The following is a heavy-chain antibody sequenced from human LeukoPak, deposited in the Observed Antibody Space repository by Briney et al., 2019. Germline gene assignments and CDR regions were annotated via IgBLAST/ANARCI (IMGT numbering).Heavy chain of an antibody. CDR2: ISYDGSNK. D-gene: IGHD1-26*01. CDR3: ASGRRHNQANDY. Sequence: GRSLRLSCAASGFTFSSYAMHWVRQAPGKGLEWVAVISYDGSNKYYAYSVKGRFTISRDNSKNTLYLQMNSLRAEATAVYYCASGRRHNQANDYWGQGTLVTVSS. J-gene: IGHJ4*02. V-gene: IGHV3-30*04. CDR1: GFTFSSYA.